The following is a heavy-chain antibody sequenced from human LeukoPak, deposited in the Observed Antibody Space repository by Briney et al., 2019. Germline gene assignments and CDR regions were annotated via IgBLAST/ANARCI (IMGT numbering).Heavy chain of an antibody. CDR1: GYKFSNHW. J-gene: IGHJ4*02. D-gene: IGHD3-3*01. V-gene: IGHV5-51*01. CDR2: IYPSDSET. CDR3: ARSNDLYSSPRY. Sequence: GESLKISCKGSGYKFSNHWIGWVRQMPGKGLEWMGMIYPSDSETKYNPSFEGQVTISADKSITTAYLQWTRLKASDTAMYYCARSNDLYSSPRYWGQGTQVIVTS.